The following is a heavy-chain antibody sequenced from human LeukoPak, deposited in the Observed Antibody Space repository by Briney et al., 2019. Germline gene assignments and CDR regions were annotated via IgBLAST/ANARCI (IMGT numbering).Heavy chain of an antibody. Sequence: KPSETLSLTCTVSGGSISSYYWSWIRQPPGKGLEWIGYIYYSGSTNYNPSLKSRVTISVDTSKNQFSLKLSSVTAADTAVYYCARGVRAAAGTYYYYYYYMDVWGKGTTVTVSS. V-gene: IGHV4-59*01. D-gene: IGHD6-13*01. J-gene: IGHJ6*03. CDR3: ARGVRAAAGTYYYYYYYMDV. CDR1: GGSISSYY. CDR2: IYYSGST.